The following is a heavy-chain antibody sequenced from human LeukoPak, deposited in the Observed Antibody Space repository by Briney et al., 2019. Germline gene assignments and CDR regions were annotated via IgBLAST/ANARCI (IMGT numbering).Heavy chain of an antibody. CDR3: ARDVAVAGYNWFDP. Sequence: SVKVSCKASGGTFSSYAISWVRQAPGQGLEWMGGIIPIFGTANYAQKFQGRVTIIADESTSTAYMELSSLRSEDTAVYYCARDVAVAGYNWFDPWGQGTLVTVSS. J-gene: IGHJ5*02. CDR2: IIPIFGTA. CDR1: GGTFSSYA. V-gene: IGHV1-69*13. D-gene: IGHD6-19*01.